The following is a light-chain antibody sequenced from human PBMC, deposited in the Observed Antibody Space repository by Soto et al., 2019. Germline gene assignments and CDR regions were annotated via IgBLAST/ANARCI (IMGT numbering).Light chain of an antibody. CDR3: QQRSNWPGT. V-gene: IGKV3-11*01. J-gene: IGKJ1*01. CDR1: QSVSSY. Sequence: EIVLTQSPATMSLSPGERATLSCRASQSVSSYLAWYQQTPGQGPRLLIYDASNRATGIPARFSGSVSGTDFTLTISSLEPEDFAVYYCQQRSNWPGTFGQGTKVEL. CDR2: DAS.